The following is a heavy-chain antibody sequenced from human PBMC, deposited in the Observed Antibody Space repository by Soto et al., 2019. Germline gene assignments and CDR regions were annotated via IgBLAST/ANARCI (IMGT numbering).Heavy chain of an antibody. CDR1: GFTFSDYV. CDR3: ARRLEGASSDLRDF. D-gene: IGHD3-22*01. J-gene: IGHJ4*02. V-gene: IGHV3-30*03. Sequence: QVQLVESGGGVVQPGRSLRLSCAASGFTFSDYVMHWVRQVPGKGLEWVADSVKGRFTISSDNSNNMLYLQMDSLETEDTALYYGARRLEGASSDLRDFWGQGTLGTVSS.